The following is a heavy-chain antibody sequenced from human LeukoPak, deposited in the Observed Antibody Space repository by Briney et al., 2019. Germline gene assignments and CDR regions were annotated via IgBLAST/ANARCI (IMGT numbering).Heavy chain of an antibody. CDR3: ARDVNCSGNSCYDS. D-gene: IGHD2-15*01. V-gene: IGHV4-59*01. CDR2: IYYSGST. CDR1: GGSISPYY. J-gene: IGHJ4*02. Sequence: PSETLSLTCTVSGGSISPYYWNWIRQPPGKGLERIGYIYYSGSTNYNPSLKSRVTISLDMSKNQFSLKLSSVTAADTAIYYCARDVNCSGNSCYDSWGQGTLVTVSS.